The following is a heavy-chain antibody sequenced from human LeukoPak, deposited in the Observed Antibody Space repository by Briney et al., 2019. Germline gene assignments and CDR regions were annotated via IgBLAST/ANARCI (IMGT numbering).Heavy chain of an antibody. J-gene: IGHJ5*02. Sequence: GSSVKVSCKTSGGTFTSYAITWVRQAPGQGLEWMGKIIPISGTTNYAQKFQGRVTFTADESTSTAYMELSSLRSEHTALYYCTRKLRLGVNWFDPWGQGTLVTVSS. CDR3: TRKLRLGVNWFDP. CDR1: GGTFTSYA. CDR2: IIPISGTT. V-gene: IGHV1-69*15. D-gene: IGHD2-21*01.